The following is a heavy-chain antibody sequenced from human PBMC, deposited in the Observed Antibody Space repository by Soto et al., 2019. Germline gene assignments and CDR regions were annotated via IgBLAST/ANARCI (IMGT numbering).Heavy chain of an antibody. CDR2: IYNSGST. V-gene: IGHV4-59*01. J-gene: IGHJ6*03. Sequence: SETLSLTCTVSGGSISGFYWSWIRQPPGKGLEWIGYIYNSGSTDYNPSLKSRVTISVDTSKSQFSLKLNSVTAADTAVYYCARVNRYYYYMDVWAKGTTVTVSS. CDR3: ARVNRYYYYMDV. CDR1: GGSISGFY.